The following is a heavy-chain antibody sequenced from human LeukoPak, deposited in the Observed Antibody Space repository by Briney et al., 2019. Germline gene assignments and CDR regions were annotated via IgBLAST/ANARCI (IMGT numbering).Heavy chain of an antibody. V-gene: IGHV1-18*01. Sequence: GASVTVSCKASGYTFTSYGISWVRQAPGQGLEWMGWISAYNGNTNYAQKLQGRVTMTTDTSTSTAYMELRSLRSDDTAVYYCARVVAAAGIYYYGMDVWGQGTTVTVSS. J-gene: IGHJ6*02. D-gene: IGHD6-13*01. CDR2: ISAYNGNT. CDR1: GYTFTSYG. CDR3: ARVVAAAGIYYYGMDV.